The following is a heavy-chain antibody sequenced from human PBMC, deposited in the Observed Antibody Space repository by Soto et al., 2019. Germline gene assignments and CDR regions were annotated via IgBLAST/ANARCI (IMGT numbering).Heavy chain of an antibody. V-gene: IGHV4-59*08. J-gene: IGHJ5*02. CDR3: ARHGGLNWFDP. CDR2: IYYSGST. Sequence: PSETLSLTCTVSGGSISSYYWSWIRQPPGKGLEWIGYIYYSGSTNYNPSLKSRVTISVDTSKNQFSLKLSSVTAADTAVYYCARHGGLNWFDPWGQGTLVTVSS. D-gene: IGHD3-16*01. CDR1: GGSISSYY.